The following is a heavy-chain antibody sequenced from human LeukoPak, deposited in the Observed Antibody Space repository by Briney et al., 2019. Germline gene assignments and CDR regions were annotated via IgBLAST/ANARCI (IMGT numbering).Heavy chain of an antibody. J-gene: IGHJ3*02. Sequence: GGSLRLSCAASGFTFSSYSMNWVRQAPGKGLEWVSSISSSSSYIYYADSVKGRFTISRDNAKNTLYLQMNSLRAEDTAVYYCARPILTVRNAFDIWGQGTMVTVSS. CDR3: ARPILTVRNAFDI. CDR2: ISSSSSYI. D-gene: IGHD1-20*01. CDR1: GFTFSSYS. V-gene: IGHV3-21*01.